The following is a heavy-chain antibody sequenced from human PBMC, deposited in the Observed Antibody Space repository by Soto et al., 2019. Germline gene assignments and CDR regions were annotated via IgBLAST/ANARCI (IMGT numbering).Heavy chain of an antibody. CDR2: IIPVFGTT. Sequence: SVKVSCKASGGTFSNSAISWVRQAPGQGLEWMGGIIPVFGTTDYAQKFQGRVTITADDSTSAVYMELGSLRSDDTAVYYCARDRCTSATCYGDYYALAVWGQGTTVTVSS. D-gene: IGHD2-2*01. J-gene: IGHJ6*02. CDR3: ARDRCTSATCYGDYYALAV. V-gene: IGHV1-69*13. CDR1: GGTFSNSA.